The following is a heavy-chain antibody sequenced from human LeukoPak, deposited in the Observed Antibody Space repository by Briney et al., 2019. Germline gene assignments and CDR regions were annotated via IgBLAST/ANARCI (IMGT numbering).Heavy chain of an antibody. CDR1: GFTFSSYS. CDR2: ISSSSSYI. V-gene: IGHV3-21*01. J-gene: IGHJ4*02. Sequence: GGSLRLSCAASGFTFSSYSMNWVRQAPGKGLERVSSISSSSSYIYYADSVKGRFTISRDNAKNSLYLQMNSLRAEDTAVYYCARGRITIFGVVGPSVWYWGQGTLVTVSS. D-gene: IGHD3-3*01. CDR3: ARGRITIFGVVGPSVWY.